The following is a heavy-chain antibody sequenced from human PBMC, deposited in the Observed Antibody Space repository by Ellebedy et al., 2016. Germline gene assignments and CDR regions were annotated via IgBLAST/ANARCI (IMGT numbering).Heavy chain of an antibody. Sequence: GGSLRLSCAASGFTFSNAWMNWVRQAPGKGLAWVGRIKSKTDGGAADYAAPVKGRFTISRDDSKTTLYLQMNSLKTEDTAVYFCTTVYRYNYDSVWGQGTLVTISS. J-gene: IGHJ4*02. D-gene: IGHD5-18*01. V-gene: IGHV3-15*01. CDR2: IKSKTDGGAA. CDR3: TTVYRYNYDSV. CDR1: GFTFSNAW.